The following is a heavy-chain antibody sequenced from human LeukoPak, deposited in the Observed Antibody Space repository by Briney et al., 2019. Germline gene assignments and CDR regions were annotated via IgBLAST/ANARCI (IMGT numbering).Heavy chain of an antibody. V-gene: IGHV3-21*01. CDR2: ISSSSSYI. CDR1: XXTFSSYS. D-gene: IGHD3-3*01. CDR3: ARVPPQYYDFWSGPSYYYYMDV. Sequence: PGGSLRLSCXASXXTFSSYSMNWVRQVPGKGLEWVSSISSSSSYIYYADSVKGRFTISRDNAKNSLYLQMNSLRAEDTAVYYCARVPPQYYDFWSGPSYYYYMDVWGKGTTVTVSS. J-gene: IGHJ6*03.